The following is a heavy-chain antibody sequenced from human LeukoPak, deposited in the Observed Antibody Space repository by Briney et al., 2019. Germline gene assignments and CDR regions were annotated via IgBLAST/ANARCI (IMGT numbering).Heavy chain of an antibody. Sequence: SSETLSLTCTVSGGSISSYYWSWIRQPPGKGLEWIGYIYYSGSTNYNPSLKSRVTISVDTSKNQFSLKLSSVTAADTAVYYCARQWTTYYYGMDVWGQGTTVTVSS. V-gene: IGHV4-59*01. D-gene: IGHD6-19*01. CDR3: ARQWTTYYYGMDV. J-gene: IGHJ6*02. CDR1: GGSISSYY. CDR2: IYYSGST.